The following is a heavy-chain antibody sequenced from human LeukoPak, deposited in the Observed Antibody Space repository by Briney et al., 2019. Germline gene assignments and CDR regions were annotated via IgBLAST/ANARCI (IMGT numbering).Heavy chain of an antibody. D-gene: IGHD6-13*01. J-gene: IGHJ6*03. CDR1: GFTFSSYA. V-gene: IGHV3-23*01. CDR2: ISGSGGST. Sequence: GGSLRLSCAASGFTFSSYAMSWVRQAPGEGLEWVSAISGSGGSTYYADSVKGRFTISRDNSKNTLYLQMNSLRAEDTAVYYCAKDPKKQQPYYYMDVWGKGTTVTVSS. CDR3: AKDPKKQQPYYYMDV.